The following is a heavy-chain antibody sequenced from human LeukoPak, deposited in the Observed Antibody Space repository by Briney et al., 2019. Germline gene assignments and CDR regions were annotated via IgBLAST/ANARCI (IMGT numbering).Heavy chain of an antibody. CDR2: ISSSSSYI. J-gene: IGHJ5*02. D-gene: IGHD3-22*01. Sequence: GGSLRLSCAASGFTFSSYSMNWVRQAPGKGLEWVSSISSSSSYIYYADSVKGRFTISRDNAKNSLYLQMNSLRAEDTAVYYCARLGNFGRSGYAPWGQGTLVTVSS. V-gene: IGHV3-21*01. CDR3: ARLGNFGRSGYAP. CDR1: GFTFSSYS.